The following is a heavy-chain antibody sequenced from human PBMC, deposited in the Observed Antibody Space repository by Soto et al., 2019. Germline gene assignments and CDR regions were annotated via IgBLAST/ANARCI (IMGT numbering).Heavy chain of an antibody. D-gene: IGHD2-21*01. J-gene: IGHJ5*02. V-gene: IGHV1-58*02. CDR3: ARLGAYYQSLDP. CDR2: IVVGTGST. Sequence: SVKVSCKASGFTLENSAIQWVRQARGHRLEWIGWIVVGTGSTNYAQKFQERVSITRDMSTNTAFMELSSLISDDTAVYYCARLGAYYQSLDPWGQGALVTVSS. CDR1: GFTLENSA.